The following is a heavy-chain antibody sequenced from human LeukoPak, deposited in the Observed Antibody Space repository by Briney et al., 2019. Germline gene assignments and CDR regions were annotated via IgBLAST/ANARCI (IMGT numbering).Heavy chain of an antibody. J-gene: IGHJ4*02. CDR1: GFTFSTYT. CDR2: IGNNGGGI. V-gene: IGHV3-23*01. CDR3: AREVTYYYDSSGYYYADY. D-gene: IGHD3-22*01. Sequence: PGGSLRLSCAASGFTFSTYTMYWVRHPPGKRLEWVSIIGNNGGGIHYADSVKGRFTISRDNFKNALYLQMNSLRSDDTAVYYCAREVTYYYDSSGYYYADYWGQGTLVTVSS.